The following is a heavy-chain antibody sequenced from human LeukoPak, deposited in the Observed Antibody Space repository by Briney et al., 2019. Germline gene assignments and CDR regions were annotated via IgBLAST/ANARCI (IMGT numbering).Heavy chain of an antibody. CDR2: IYSGGTT. CDR3: ARGGYCSGGNCYGYFDY. V-gene: IGHV3-66*01. J-gene: IGHJ4*02. CDR1: GFTVSNNY. D-gene: IGHD2-15*01. Sequence: QPGGSLRLSCAASGFTVSNNYMSWVRQAPGKGLEWVSVIYSGGTTYYADSVKGRFTISRDNSKNTLYLLMNSLRAEDRAVYYCARGGYCSGGNCYGYFDYWGQGTLVTVSS.